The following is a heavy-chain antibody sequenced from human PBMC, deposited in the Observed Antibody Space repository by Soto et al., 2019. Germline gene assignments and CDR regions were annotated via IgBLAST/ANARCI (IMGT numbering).Heavy chain of an antibody. CDR3: ARDATPADY. Sequence: QVQLVQSGAEVKKPGASVKVSCKASGYTFTSYAITWLRQAPGQGLEWMGWISAYNGNTNYAQKLQGRVTMTTDTAPSTAYMELRILSSDDTAVYYCARDATPADYLGQGTLVTVSS. V-gene: IGHV1-18*01. J-gene: IGHJ4*02. CDR1: GYTFTSYA. CDR2: ISAYNGNT.